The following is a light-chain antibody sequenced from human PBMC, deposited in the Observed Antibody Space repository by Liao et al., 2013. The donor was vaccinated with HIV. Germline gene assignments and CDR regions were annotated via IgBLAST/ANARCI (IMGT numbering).Light chain of an antibody. CDR2: KDS. CDR3: YSAADNMRV. J-gene: IGLJ3*02. Sequence: SYELTQPPSVSVSPGQTARITCSGDALPKQYAYWYQQKPGQAPVLLIYKDSERPSGIPERLSGSRSGTTVTLTISGAQVEDEADYYCYSAADNMRVFGGGTRLTVL. V-gene: IGLV3-25*02. CDR1: ALPKQY.